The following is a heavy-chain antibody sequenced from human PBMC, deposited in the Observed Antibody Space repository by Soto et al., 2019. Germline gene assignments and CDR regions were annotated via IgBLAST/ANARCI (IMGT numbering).Heavy chain of an antibody. D-gene: IGHD4-17*01. Sequence: EVQLVESGGGLVQPGGSLRLSCAVSGFTFSIYSMNWVRQAPGRGLEWVSYISSTSSTIYYADSVKGRFTVSRDNGKNSLHLQMNSLRDEDTAVYYFASGKYGDYVGLDYWGQGTLVTVSS. CDR3: ASGKYGDYVGLDY. J-gene: IGHJ4*02. CDR1: GFTFSIYS. V-gene: IGHV3-48*02. CDR2: ISSTSSTI.